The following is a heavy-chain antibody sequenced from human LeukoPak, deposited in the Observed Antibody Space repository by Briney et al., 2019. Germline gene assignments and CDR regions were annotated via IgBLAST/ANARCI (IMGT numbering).Heavy chain of an antibody. CDR1: GFTLSSYE. CDR3: ARNSGWYGVS. V-gene: IGHV3-23*01. D-gene: IGHD6-19*01. J-gene: IGHJ4*02. Sequence: GGSLRLSCTVSGFTLSSYEMSWIRQAPGKGLGWVSRVDYSADSTHYADSVMGRVTISRDNYKNTLYLQLNSLSADDTAVYYCARNSGWYGVSWGQGTLVTVSS. CDR2: VDYSADST.